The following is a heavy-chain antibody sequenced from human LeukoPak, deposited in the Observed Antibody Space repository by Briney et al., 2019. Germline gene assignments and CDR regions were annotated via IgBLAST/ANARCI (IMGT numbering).Heavy chain of an antibody. V-gene: IGHV3-21*04. CDR1: GFTFSSYS. J-gene: IGHJ5*02. CDR2: ISSSSSYI. CDR3: AADSSGANWFDP. D-gene: IGHD3-22*01. Sequence: GGSVRLSCAASGFTFSSYSMNWVRQAPGKGLEWVSSISSSSSYIYYADSVKGRFTISRDNSKNTLYLQMNSLRAEDTAVYYCAADSSGANWFDPWGQGTLVTVSS.